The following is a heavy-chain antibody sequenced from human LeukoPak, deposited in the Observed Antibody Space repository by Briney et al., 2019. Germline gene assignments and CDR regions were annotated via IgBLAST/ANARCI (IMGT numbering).Heavy chain of an antibody. Sequence: VASVTVSCKSSGYTFTIYYMYWVRQAPGQGRERMGIINPSGGSTSYAQKFQARVTMPSDTSTSTVYMELSSLRSEDTAVYYCARDSGMVRGTVDYWGQGTLVTVSS. V-gene: IGHV1-46*01. CDR1: GYTFTIYY. CDR3: ARDSGMVRGTVDY. CDR2: INPSGGST. D-gene: IGHD3-10*01. J-gene: IGHJ4*02.